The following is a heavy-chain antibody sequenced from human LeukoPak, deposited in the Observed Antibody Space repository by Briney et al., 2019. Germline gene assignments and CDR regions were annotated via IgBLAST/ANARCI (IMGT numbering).Heavy chain of an antibody. CDR1: GFTFSSYG. CDR2: IWYDGSNK. D-gene: IGHD3-3*01. J-gene: IGHJ6*03. V-gene: IGHV3-33*01. Sequence: GGSLRLSCAASGFTFSSYGMHWVRQAPGKGLEWVAVIWYDGSNKYYADSVKGRFTISRDNSKNTLYLQMNSLRAEDTAVYYCARDGAYYDFWSRYFLTNYYYYMDVWGKGTTVTVSS. CDR3: ARDGAYYDFWSRYFLTNYYYYMDV.